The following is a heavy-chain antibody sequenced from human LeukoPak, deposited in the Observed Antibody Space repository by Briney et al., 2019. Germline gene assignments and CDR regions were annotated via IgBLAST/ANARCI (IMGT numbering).Heavy chain of an antibody. CDR1: GYTFTGYY. Sequence: GASVKVSCKASGYTFTGYYMHWVRQAPGQGLEWMGWINPNSGGTNYAQKFQGRVTMTRDTSISTAYMELSRLRSEDTAVYYCARQEGNGYSGYDLDYWGQGTLVTVSS. D-gene: IGHD5-12*01. J-gene: IGHJ4*02. V-gene: IGHV1-2*02. CDR3: ARQEGNGYSGYDLDY. CDR2: INPNSGGT.